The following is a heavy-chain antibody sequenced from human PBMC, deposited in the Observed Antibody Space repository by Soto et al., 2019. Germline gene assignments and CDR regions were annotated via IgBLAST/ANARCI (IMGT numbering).Heavy chain of an antibody. D-gene: IGHD4-17*01. CDR2: IYYSGST. J-gene: IGHJ4*02. Sequence: SETLSLTCTVSGGSISSYYWSWIRQPPGKGLEWIGYIYYSGSTNYNPSLKSRVTISVDTSKNQFSLKLSSVTAADTAVYYCARHDSDGHYLFDYWGQGTLVTVSS. CDR1: GGSISSYY. V-gene: IGHV4-59*08. CDR3: ARHDSDGHYLFDY.